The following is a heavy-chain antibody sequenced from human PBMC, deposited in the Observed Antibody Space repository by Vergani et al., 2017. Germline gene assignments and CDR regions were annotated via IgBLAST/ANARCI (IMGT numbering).Heavy chain of an antibody. Sequence: QVQLQESGPGLVKPSQTLSLTCTVSGGPISSGGYYWSWIRQHPGKGLEWIGYIYYSGSTYYNPSLKSRVTLSVDTSKNQFSLKLSSVTAADTAVDYCARNPKVYSGSYFGYFDYWGQGTLVTVSA. D-gene: IGHD1-26*01. J-gene: IGHJ4*02. V-gene: IGHV4-31*03. CDR3: ARNPKVYSGSYFGYFDY. CDR1: GGPISSGGYY. CDR2: IYYSGST.